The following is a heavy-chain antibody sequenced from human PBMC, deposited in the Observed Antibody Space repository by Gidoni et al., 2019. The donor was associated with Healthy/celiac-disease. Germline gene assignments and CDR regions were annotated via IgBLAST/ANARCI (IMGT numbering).Heavy chain of an antibody. CDR2: INHSGST. CDR1: GGSFSGYY. CDR3: ARFVVVPAAIWFDP. J-gene: IGHJ5*02. D-gene: IGHD2-2*01. V-gene: IGHV4-34*01. Sequence: QVQLQQWGAGLLKPSETLSLTCAVYGGSFSGYYWSWIRQPPGKGLEWIGEINHSGSTNYNPSLKSRVTISVDTSKNQFSLKLSSVTAADTAVYYCARFVVVPAAIWFDPWGQGTLVTVSS.